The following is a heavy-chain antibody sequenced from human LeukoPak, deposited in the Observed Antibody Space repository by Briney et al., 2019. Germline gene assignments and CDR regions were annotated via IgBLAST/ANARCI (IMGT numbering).Heavy chain of an antibody. CDR3: ARVGFREAAFDY. V-gene: IGHV4-59*01. CDR1: GGSISSYY. CDR2: IYYSGST. D-gene: IGHD3-10*01. J-gene: IGHJ4*02. Sequence: SETLSLTCTVSGGSISSYYWSWIRQPPGKGLEWIGYIYYSGSTNYNPSLKSRVTISVDTSKNQFSLKPSSVTAADTAVYYCARVGFREAAFDYWGQGTLVTVSP.